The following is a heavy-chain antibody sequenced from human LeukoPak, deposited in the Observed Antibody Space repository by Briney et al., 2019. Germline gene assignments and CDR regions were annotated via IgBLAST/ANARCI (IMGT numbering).Heavy chain of an antibody. Sequence: ASVKVSCKASGYTFTGYYMHWVRQAPGQGLEWMGWINPNSGGTNYAQKFQGRVTMTRDTSISTAYMELSRLRSDDTAVYYCARDHPDSSGYEYWGQGTLVTVSS. CDR2: INPNSGGT. CDR3: ARDHPDSSGYEY. CDR1: GYTFTGYY. V-gene: IGHV1-2*02. J-gene: IGHJ4*02. D-gene: IGHD3-22*01.